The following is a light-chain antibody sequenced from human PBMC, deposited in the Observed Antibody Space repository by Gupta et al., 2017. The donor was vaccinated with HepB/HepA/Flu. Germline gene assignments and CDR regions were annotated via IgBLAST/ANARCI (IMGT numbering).Light chain of an antibody. J-gene: IGKJ5*01. CDR2: GAL. V-gene: IGKV1-39*01. CDR1: QTISSY. CDR3: QHSYNSPA. Sequence: IQMTQSPSSLSASVGDRVTITCRASQTISSYLNWYQQKPGKAPKLLIYGALSLQSGVPSRFSGRGSGTDFTLTISSLQPEDFATYYCQHSYNSPAFGQGTRLESK.